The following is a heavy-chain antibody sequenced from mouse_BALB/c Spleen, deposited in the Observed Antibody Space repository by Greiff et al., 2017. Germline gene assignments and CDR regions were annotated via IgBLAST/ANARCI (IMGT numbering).Heavy chain of an antibody. D-gene: IGHD2-10*02. J-gene: IGHJ4*01. CDR2: IWAGGST. CDR1: GFSLTSYG. V-gene: IGHV2-9*02. CDR3: ARVYGNYPYYYAMDY. Sequence: VKLMESGPGLVAPSQSLSITCTVSGFSLTSYGVHWVRQPPGKGLEWLGVIWAGGSTNYNSALMSRLSISKDNSKSQVFLKMNSLQTDDTAMYYCARVYGNYPYYYAMDYWGQGTSVTVSS.